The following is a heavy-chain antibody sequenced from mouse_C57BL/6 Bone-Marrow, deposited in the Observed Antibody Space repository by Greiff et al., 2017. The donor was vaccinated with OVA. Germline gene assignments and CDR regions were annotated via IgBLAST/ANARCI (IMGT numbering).Heavy chain of an antibody. CDR1: GYTFTSYW. V-gene: IGHV1-69*01. Sequence: QVQLQQPGAELVMPGASVKLSCKASGYTFTSYWMHWVKQRPRQGLEWIGEIDPSDSYTNYNQKFKGKSTLTVDKSSSTAYMQLSSLTSEDSAVYYCATFAYWGQGTLVTVSA. CDR3: ATFAY. CDR2: IDPSDSYT. J-gene: IGHJ3*01.